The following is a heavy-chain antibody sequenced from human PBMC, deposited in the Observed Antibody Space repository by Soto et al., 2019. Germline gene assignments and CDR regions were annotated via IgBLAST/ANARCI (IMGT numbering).Heavy chain of an antibody. CDR1: GYTFTSYY. CDR2: INPSGGST. CDR3: ASNGRYYYGSGSYYWFDYYGMDV. D-gene: IGHD3-10*01. V-gene: IGHV1-46*01. Sequence: ASVKVSCKASGYTFTSYYMHWVRQAPGQGLEWMGIINPSGGSTSYAQKFQGRVTMTRDTSTSTVYMELSSLGSEDTAVYYCASNGRYYYGSGSYYWFDYYGMDVWGQGTTVTVSS. J-gene: IGHJ6*02.